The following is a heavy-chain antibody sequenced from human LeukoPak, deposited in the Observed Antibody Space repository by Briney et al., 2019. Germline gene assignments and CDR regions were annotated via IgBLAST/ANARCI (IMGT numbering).Heavy chain of an antibody. CDR2: ISGSGGST. Sequence: GGSLRLSCAASGFTFSSYGMSWVRQAPGKGLEWFSAISGSGGSTYYADSVQGRFTISRDNSKNTLDLQMNSLRAEDPGVYYCAKAATYYYDSSGSQYYFDYWGQGTLVTVSS. D-gene: IGHD3-22*01. CDR3: AKAATYYYDSSGSQYYFDY. J-gene: IGHJ4*02. CDR1: GFTFSSYG. V-gene: IGHV3-23*01.